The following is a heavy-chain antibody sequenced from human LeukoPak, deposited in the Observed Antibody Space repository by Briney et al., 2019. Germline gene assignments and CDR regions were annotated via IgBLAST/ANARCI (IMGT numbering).Heavy chain of an antibody. V-gene: IGHV3-30*03. Sequence: PGGSLRLSCAASGFTFSSYGMHWVRQAPGKGLEWVAVISYDGSNKYYADSVKGRFTISRDNSKNTLYLQMNSLRAEDTAVYYCATTLGDAFDIWGQGTMVTVSS. CDR2: ISYDGSNK. CDR3: ATTLGDAFDI. J-gene: IGHJ3*02. CDR1: GFTFSSYG.